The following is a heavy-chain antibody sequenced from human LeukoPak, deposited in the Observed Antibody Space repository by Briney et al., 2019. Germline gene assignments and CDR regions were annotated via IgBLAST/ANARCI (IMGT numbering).Heavy chain of an antibody. V-gene: IGHV4-31*03. CDR2: IYYSGST. CDR1: GGSISSGGYY. CDR3: ARDGEGYYYYYYGMDV. J-gene: IGHJ6*02. D-gene: IGHD4-17*01. Sequence: SETLSLTCTVSGGSISSGGYYWSWIRQHPGKGLEWIGYIYYSGSTYYNPSLKSRVTMSVDTSKNQFSLKLSSVTAADTAVYYCARDGEGYYYYYYGMDVWGQGTTVTVSS.